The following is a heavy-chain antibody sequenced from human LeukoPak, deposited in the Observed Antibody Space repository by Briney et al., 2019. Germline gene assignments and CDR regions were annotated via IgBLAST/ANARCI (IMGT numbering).Heavy chain of an antibody. CDR1: GFIFADYA. CDR3: TRGDYRDYLDY. CDR2: IRSNTYGGTT. Sequence: GRSLRLSCTASGFIFADYAMSWVRQAPGKGLEWVSFIRSNTYGGTTEYAASVKGRFTISRDDSKSIAYLQMNSLKTEDTAMYYCTRGDYRDYLDYWGQGTLVTVSS. D-gene: IGHD4-17*01. V-gene: IGHV3-49*04. J-gene: IGHJ4*02.